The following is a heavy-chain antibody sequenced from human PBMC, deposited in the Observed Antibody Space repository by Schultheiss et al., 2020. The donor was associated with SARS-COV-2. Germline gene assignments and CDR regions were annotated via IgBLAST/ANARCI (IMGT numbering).Heavy chain of an antibody. CDR1: GGSISSYY. Sequence: SETLSLTCTVSGGSISSYYWSWIRQPAGKGLEWIGRIYTSGSTNYNPSLKSRVTISVDTSKNQFSLKLSSVTAADTAVYYCARGQALRYYYYMDVWGKGTTVTVSS. J-gene: IGHJ6*03. CDR2: IYTSGST. CDR3: ARGQALRYYYYMDV. V-gene: IGHV4-4*07. D-gene: IGHD4-17*01.